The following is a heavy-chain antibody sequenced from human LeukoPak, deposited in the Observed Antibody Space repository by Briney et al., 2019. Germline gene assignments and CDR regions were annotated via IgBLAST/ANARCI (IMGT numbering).Heavy chain of an antibody. CDR3: ARDRWGYYGSGSYYNPPYYYYGMDV. D-gene: IGHD3-10*01. V-gene: IGHV1-69*04. J-gene: IGHJ6*02. CDR1: GGTFSSYA. CDR2: IIPILGIA. Sequence: SVKVSCKASGGTFSSYAISWVRQAPGQGLEWMGRIIPILGIANYAQKFQDRVTITADKSTSTAYMELSSLRSEDTAVYYCARDRWGYYGSGSYYNPPYYYYGMDVWGQGTTVTVSS.